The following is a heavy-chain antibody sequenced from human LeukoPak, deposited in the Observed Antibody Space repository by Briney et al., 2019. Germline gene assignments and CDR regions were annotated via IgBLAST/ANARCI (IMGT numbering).Heavy chain of an antibody. CDR3: ARARTNLGDYDY. CDR2: IFHSGSS. J-gene: IGHJ4*02. CDR1: GYSISGGYY. D-gene: IGHD4-17*01. V-gene: IGHV4-38-2*02. Sequence: SETLSLTCTVSGYSISGGYYWGWIRQPPGQGLEWIGNIFHSGSSYYNPSLESRVTMSTATSKNQFSLRLISVAAADTAVYYCARARTNLGDYDYWGQGTLVTVSS.